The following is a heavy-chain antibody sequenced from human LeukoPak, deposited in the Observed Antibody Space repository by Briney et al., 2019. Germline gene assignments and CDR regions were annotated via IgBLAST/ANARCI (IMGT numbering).Heavy chain of an antibody. D-gene: IGHD3-16*01. Sequence: GGSLRLSCAASGFTFSSYSMNWVRQAPGKGLEWVSSISRSSSYIYYADSVKGRFTISRDNAKNSLYLQMNSLRAEDTAVYYCARDGGLGSGDYFDYWGQGTLVTVSS. CDR1: GFTFSSYS. V-gene: IGHV3-21*01. CDR3: ARDGGLGSGDYFDY. CDR2: ISRSSSYI. J-gene: IGHJ4*02.